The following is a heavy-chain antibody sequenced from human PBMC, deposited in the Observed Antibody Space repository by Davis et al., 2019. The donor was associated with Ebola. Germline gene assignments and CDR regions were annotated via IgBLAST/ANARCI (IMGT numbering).Heavy chain of an antibody. CDR1: GLTFSGSA. Sequence: PGGSLRLSCAASGLTFSGSAMHWVRQASGKGLEWVGRIRSKANSYATAYAASVKGRFTISRDDSKNTAYLQMNSLKTEDTAVYYCTISRIAAAGTDDYWGQGTLVTVSS. D-gene: IGHD6-13*01. CDR3: TISRIAAAGTDDY. CDR2: IRSKANSYAT. V-gene: IGHV3-73*01. J-gene: IGHJ4*02.